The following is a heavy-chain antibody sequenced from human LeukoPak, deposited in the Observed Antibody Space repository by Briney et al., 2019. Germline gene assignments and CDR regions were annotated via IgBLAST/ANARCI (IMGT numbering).Heavy chain of an antibody. CDR2: INSDGSST. CDR1: GLTFSSYW. CDR3: ARDQRGRGTVPYWYLDL. Sequence: GGSLRLSCAASGLTFSSYWIHWVRQAPGKGLVWVSRINSDGSSTSYADSVKGRFTISRDNAKNTLYLQMNSLRAEDTAVYYCARDQRGRGTVPYWYLDLWGRGTLVTVSS. D-gene: IGHD3-10*01. V-gene: IGHV3-74*01. J-gene: IGHJ2*01.